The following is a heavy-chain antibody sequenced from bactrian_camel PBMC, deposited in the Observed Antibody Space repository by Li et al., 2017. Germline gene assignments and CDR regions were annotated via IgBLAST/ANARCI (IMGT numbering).Heavy chain of an antibody. D-gene: IGHD5*01. V-gene: IGHV3S55*01. CDR3: ALPNYGMDELIESPDSPDFGG. Sequence: HVQLVESGGGSVQAGGSLRLSCAASGYTYSSCSMGWYRQAPGKEREGVAAINDVGSTRYTDSVRGRFTISQGNAKNTLYLQMNALKPEDTAMYYCALPNYGMDELIESPDSPDFGGWGQGTQVTVS. J-gene: IGHJ6*01. CDR1: GYTYSSCS. CDR2: INDVGST.